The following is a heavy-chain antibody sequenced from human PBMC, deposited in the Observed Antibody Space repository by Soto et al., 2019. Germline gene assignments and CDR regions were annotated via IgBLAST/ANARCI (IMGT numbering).Heavy chain of an antibody. CDR1: GYSFAGYW. D-gene: IGHD3-22*01. CDR2: IDPSDSQT. V-gene: IGHV5-10-1*01. CDR3: ARQIYDSDTGPNFQYYFDS. Sequence: GESLKISCSTSGYSFAGYWITWVRQKPGKGLEWMGRIDPSDSQTYYSPSFRGHVTISVTKSITTVFLQWSSLRASDTAMYYCARQIYDSDTGPNFQYYFDSWGQGTPVTVSS. J-gene: IGHJ4*02.